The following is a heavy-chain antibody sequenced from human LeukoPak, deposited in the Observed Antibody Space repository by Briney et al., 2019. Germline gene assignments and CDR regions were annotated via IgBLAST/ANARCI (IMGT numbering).Heavy chain of an antibody. D-gene: IGHD3-10*01. CDR2: INHSGST. J-gene: IGHJ4*02. Sequence: SETLSLTCAVYGGSFSGYYWSWICQPPGKGLEWIGEINHSGSTNYNPSLKSRVTISVDTSKNQFSLKLSSVTAADTAVYYCARGRTYYGSGSYGYWGQGTLVTVSS. CDR3: ARGRTYYGSGSYGY. V-gene: IGHV4-34*01. CDR1: GGSFSGYY.